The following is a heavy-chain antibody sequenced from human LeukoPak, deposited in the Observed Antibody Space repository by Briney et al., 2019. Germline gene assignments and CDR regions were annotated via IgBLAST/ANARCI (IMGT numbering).Heavy chain of an antibody. D-gene: IGHD1-26*01. CDR1: AFILNTYW. J-gene: IGHJ4*02. CDR2: INGDESST. V-gene: IGHV3-74*01. Sequence: GGSLRLSCAVCAFILNTYWMHCVPDARGRGREGVSRINGDESSTNYADSVKGRFNISRDNAKDTLYLHMNSLTAEDTAVYYCARGAKWAYYFDYWGQGTLVTVSS. CDR3: ARGAKWAYYFDY.